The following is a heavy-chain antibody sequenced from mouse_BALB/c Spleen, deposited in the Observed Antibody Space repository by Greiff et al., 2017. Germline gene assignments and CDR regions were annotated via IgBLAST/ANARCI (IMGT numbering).Heavy chain of an antibody. CDR1: GFTFSSYG. Sequence: EVLLVESGGDLVKPGGSLKLSCAASGFTFSSYGMSWVRQTPDKRLEWVATISSCGSYTYYPESVKGRFTISRDNAKNTLYLQMSSLKSEDTAMYYCARTGGMGPHYWGQGTSVTVSS. CDR3: ARTGGMGPHY. J-gene: IGHJ4*01. CDR2: ISSCGSYT. V-gene: IGHV5-6*01. D-gene: IGHD2-10*02.